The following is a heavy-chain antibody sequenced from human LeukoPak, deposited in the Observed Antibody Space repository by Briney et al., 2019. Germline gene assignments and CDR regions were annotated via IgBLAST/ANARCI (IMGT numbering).Heavy chain of an antibody. J-gene: IGHJ4*02. CDR3: ARLRRNSDRSGYYYYYDY. Sequence: GGSLRLSCAAPGYTFSSYSINWVRQAPGKGLEWVSSISVGSNYIYYADSVRGRFSISRGDARNSLYLQMDSLRGDDTAVYYCARLRRNSDRSGYYYYYDYWGQGTLVTVYS. V-gene: IGHV3-21*01. CDR1: GYTFSSYS. CDR2: ISVGSNYI. D-gene: IGHD3-22*01.